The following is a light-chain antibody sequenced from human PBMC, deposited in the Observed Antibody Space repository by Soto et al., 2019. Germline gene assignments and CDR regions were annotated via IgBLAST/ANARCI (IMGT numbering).Light chain of an antibody. J-gene: IGKJ5*01. V-gene: IGKV1-27*01. CDR3: QKYDSAPST. Sequence: DIQMTQSPSSLSAPVGDRVTITCRASQGISNYLAWYQQKPGKVPKLLIYAASTLQSGVPSRFSGSGSGTDFTLTISSLQPEDVATDYCQKYDSAPSTFGQGTRLEIK. CDR1: QGISNY. CDR2: AAS.